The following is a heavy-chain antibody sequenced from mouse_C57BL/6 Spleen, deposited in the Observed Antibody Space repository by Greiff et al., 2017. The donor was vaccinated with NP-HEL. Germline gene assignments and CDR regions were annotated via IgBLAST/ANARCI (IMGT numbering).Heavy chain of an antibody. CDR2: IYPGAGDT. Sequence: QVQLQQSGPELVKPGASVKISCKASGYAFSSSWMNWVKQRPGKGLEWIGRIYPGAGDTNYNGKFKGKATLTADKSSSTAYMQLSSLTSEDSAVYFCARGNYYGSRASFDYWGQGTTLTVSS. D-gene: IGHD1-1*01. CDR1: GYAFSSSW. CDR3: ARGNYYGSRASFDY. J-gene: IGHJ2*01. V-gene: IGHV1-82*01.